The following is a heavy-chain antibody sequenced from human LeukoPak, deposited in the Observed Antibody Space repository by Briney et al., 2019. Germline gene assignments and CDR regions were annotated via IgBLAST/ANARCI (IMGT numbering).Heavy chain of an antibody. CDR2: IYHSGST. CDR1: GYSISSGYY. Sequence: KPSETLSLTCTVSGYSISSGYYRGWIRQPPGKGLEWIGSIYHSGSTYYNPSLKSRVTISVDTSKNQFSLKLSSVTAADTAVYYCAGDRYSSSLDYWGQGTLVTVSS. J-gene: IGHJ4*02. D-gene: IGHD6-6*01. CDR3: AGDRYSSSLDY. V-gene: IGHV4-38-2*02.